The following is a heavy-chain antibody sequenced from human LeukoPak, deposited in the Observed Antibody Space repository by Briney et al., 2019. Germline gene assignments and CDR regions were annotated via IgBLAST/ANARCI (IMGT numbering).Heavy chain of an antibody. V-gene: IGHV3-23*01. J-gene: IGHJ4*02. CDR3: AKGARRTFFDN. Sequence: GGSLRLSCTASGLIFRNFVMTWVRQAPGKGLEWVASIGGSDGTTDYAGSVKDRFTISRDNSRNTLYLQMNFLRVEDMAIYYCAKGARRTFFDNWGQGVLVTVAS. CDR2: IGGSDGTT. D-gene: IGHD1-14*01. CDR1: GLIFRNFV.